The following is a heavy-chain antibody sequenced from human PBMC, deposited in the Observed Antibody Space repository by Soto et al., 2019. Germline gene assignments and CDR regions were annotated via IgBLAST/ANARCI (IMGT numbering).Heavy chain of an antibody. D-gene: IGHD3-10*01. Sequence: SETLSLTCTVSGGSISSGDYYWSWIRQPPGKGLEWIGYIYYSGSTYYNPSLKSRVTISVDTSKNQFSLKLSSVTAADTAVYYCARVRVLLWFGESYGMDVWGQGTTVTVSS. CDR3: ARVRVLLWFGESYGMDV. CDR2: IYYSGST. V-gene: IGHV4-30-4*01. CDR1: GGSISSGDYY. J-gene: IGHJ6*02.